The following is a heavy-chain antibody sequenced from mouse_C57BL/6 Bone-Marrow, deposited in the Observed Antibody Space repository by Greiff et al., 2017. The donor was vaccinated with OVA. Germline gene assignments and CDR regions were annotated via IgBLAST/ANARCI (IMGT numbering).Heavy chain of an antibody. CDR2: INPGSGGT. V-gene: IGHV1-54*01. Sequence: QVQLQQSGAELVRPGTSVKVSCKASGYAFTNYLIEWVKQRPGQGLEWIGVINPGSGGTNYNEKFKGKATLTADKSSSTAYMQLSSLTSEDSAVYFCASYYEYLWFAYWGQGTLVTVSA. D-gene: IGHD2-4*01. CDR3: ASYYEYLWFAY. J-gene: IGHJ3*01. CDR1: GYAFTNYL.